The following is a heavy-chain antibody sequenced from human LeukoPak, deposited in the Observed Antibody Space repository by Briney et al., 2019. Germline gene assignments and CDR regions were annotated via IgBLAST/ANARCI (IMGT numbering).Heavy chain of an antibody. V-gene: IGHV3-7*01. D-gene: IGHD3-10*01. CDR2: MKGDGSEI. J-gene: IGHJ4*02. Sequence: GGSLRLSCAASGFTFSTYWMTWVRQAPGKGLEWVANMKGDGSEIYYVDSVKGRFTISRDNAKNLLYLQMNSLRAEDTAVYYCATAYYYGSGSYYGGDYWGQGTLVTVSS. CDR1: GFTFSTYW. CDR3: ATAYYYGSGSYYGGDY.